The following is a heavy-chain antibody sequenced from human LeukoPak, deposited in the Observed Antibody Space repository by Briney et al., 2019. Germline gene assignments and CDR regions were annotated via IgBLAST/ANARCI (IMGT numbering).Heavy chain of an antibody. Sequence: GGSLRLSCAASGFTFSSYAMSWVRQAPGKGLEWVSAISGSGGSTYYADSVKGRFTISRDNAKNSLYLQMNSLRDEDTAVYYCARDKSSGWSWIFDYWGQGTLVTVSS. CDR3: ARDKSSGWSWIFDY. CDR1: GFTFSSYA. CDR2: ISGSGGST. J-gene: IGHJ4*02. D-gene: IGHD6-19*01. V-gene: IGHV3-23*01.